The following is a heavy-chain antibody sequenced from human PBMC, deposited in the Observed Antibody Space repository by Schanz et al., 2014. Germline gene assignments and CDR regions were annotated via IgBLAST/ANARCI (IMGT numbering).Heavy chain of an antibody. Sequence: EVQLLESGGGLVEPGGSLRLSCTASGFPFSDYFMAWIRQPPGKGLEWLSVISASGGDTYYADSVKGRFTISRDNSKNTLYLQMNSLRAEDTAVYYCAKVRYSSGWRGDYFDEWGQGTLVTVAS. CDR3: AKVRYSSGWRGDYFDE. D-gene: IGHD6-25*01. CDR2: ISASGGDT. V-gene: IGHV3-23*01. CDR1: GFPFSDYF. J-gene: IGHJ4*02.